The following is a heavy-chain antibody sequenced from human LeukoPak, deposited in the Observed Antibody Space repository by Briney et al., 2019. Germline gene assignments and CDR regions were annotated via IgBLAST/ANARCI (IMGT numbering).Heavy chain of an antibody. V-gene: IGHV4-59*01. D-gene: IGHD3-10*01. Sequence: SETLSLTCTVSGGSISSYYWSWIRQPPGKRLEWIGYIYYSGSTNYNPSLKSRVTISVDTSKNQFSLKLSSVTAADTAVYYCARGRLWFGELLFNYYYYYGMDVWGKGTTVTVSS. J-gene: IGHJ6*04. CDR3: ARGRLWFGELLFNYYYYYGMDV. CDR2: IYYSGST. CDR1: GGSISSYY.